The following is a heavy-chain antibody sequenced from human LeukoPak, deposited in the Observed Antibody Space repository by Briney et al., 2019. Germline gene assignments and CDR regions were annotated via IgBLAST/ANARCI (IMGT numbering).Heavy chain of an antibody. CDR2: IIPIFGTA. Sequence: SVKVSCKASGGTFSSYAISWVRQAPGQGLEWMGGIIPIFGTANYAQKFQSRVTITTDESTSTAYMELSSLRSEDTAVYYCAMGRYDSSGYEGAYFDYWGQGTLVTVSS. D-gene: IGHD3-22*01. CDR1: GGTFSSYA. J-gene: IGHJ4*02. V-gene: IGHV1-69*05. CDR3: AMGRYDSSGYEGAYFDY.